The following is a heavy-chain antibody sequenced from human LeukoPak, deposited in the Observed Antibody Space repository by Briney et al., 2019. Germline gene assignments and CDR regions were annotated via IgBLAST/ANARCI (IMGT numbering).Heavy chain of an antibody. V-gene: IGHV3-23*01. CDR3: AKVAPSNSSGWYRPFDY. Sequence: GGSLRLSCAASGFTFSSYARSWVRQAPGKGLEWVSAISGSGGSTYYADSVKGRFTISRDNSKNTLYLQMNSLRAEDTAVYYCAKVAPSNSSGWYRPFDYWGQGTLVTVSS. CDR1: GFTFSSYA. CDR2: ISGSGGST. J-gene: IGHJ4*02. D-gene: IGHD6-19*01.